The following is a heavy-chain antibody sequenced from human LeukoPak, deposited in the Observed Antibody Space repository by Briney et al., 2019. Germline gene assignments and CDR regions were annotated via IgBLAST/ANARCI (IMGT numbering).Heavy chain of an antibody. D-gene: IGHD3-16*01. CDR3: ARGGGLDV. Sequence: GGSLRLSCAASGFNFNNYWMSWLRQAPGKGLEWVASINHNGNVNYYVDSVKGRFTISRDNAKNSLYLQMSNLRAEDTAVYFCARGGGLDVWGQGATVTVSS. CDR1: GFNFNNYW. J-gene: IGHJ6*02. V-gene: IGHV3-7*03. CDR2: INHNGNVN.